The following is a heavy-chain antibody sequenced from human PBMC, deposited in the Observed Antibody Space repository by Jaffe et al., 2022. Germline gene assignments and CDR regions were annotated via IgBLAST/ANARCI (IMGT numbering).Heavy chain of an antibody. D-gene: IGHD3-10*01. CDR2: IYTSGST. CDR3: ASSITMVRGVPKYYYYYMDV. V-gene: IGHV4-61*02. CDR1: GGSISSGSYY. Sequence: QVQLQESGPGLVKPSQTLSLTCTVSGGSISSGSYYWSWIRQPAGKGLEWIGRIYTSGSTNYNPSLKSRVTISVDTSKNQFSLKLSSVTAADTAVYYCASSITMVRGVPKYYYYYMDVWGKGTTVTVSS. J-gene: IGHJ6*03.